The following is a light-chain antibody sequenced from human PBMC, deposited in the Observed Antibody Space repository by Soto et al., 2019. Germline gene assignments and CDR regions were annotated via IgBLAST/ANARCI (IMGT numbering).Light chain of an antibody. CDR3: QQYGSSPYT. V-gene: IGKV3-20*01. Sequence: EMVLTQSPGTLSLSPGERDTLSCRASQSVSTSSLAWYQQKPGQAPRLLLYGASSRATGIHDRFSGSGSGTDFSLTSSTLELEDCAVYYCQQYGSSPYTFGQGTKLEIK. CDR1: QSVSTSS. J-gene: IGKJ2*01. CDR2: GAS.